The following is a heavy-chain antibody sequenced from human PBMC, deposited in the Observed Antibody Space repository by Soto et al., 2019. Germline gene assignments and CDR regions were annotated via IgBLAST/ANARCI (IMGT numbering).Heavy chain of an antibody. J-gene: IGHJ4*02. D-gene: IGHD6-13*01. CDR1: GFTVSSNY. CDR3: AGRGEHSASWSQIDY. Sequence: EVQLVESGGGLVQPGGSVRLSCAASGFTVSSNYMSWVRQAPGKGLEWVSIIYNGAETYYADSVKGRFTISRDHSKNTLYRQMNSLRAGDTAVYYCAGRGEHSASWSQIDYWGRGALVAVSS. CDR2: IYNGAET. V-gene: IGHV3-66*01.